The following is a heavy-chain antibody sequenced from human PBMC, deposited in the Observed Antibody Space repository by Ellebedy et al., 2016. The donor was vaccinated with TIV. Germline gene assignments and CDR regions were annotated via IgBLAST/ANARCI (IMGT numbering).Heavy chain of an antibody. CDR3: ATDPDGVYGDTSAY. Sequence: GGSLRLSCAVSGFTVRSKYMNWVRQAPGKGLEWVSLIYSTGDTYYADSVKGRFTVSRDNSQNTLYLQMTSLRVDDTAVYYCATDPDGVYGDTSAYWGRGTLVTVS. V-gene: IGHV3-53*01. CDR2: IYSTGDT. CDR1: GFTVRSKY. J-gene: IGHJ4*02. D-gene: IGHD4-17*01.